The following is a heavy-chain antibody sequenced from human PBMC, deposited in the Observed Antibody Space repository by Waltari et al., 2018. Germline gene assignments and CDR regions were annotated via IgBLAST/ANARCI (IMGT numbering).Heavy chain of an antibody. CDR2: ISYDGSNK. J-gene: IGHJ4*02. CDR1: GFTFSSYA. D-gene: IGHD2-21*02. Sequence: QVQLVESVGGVVQPGRSLRLSCAASGFTFSSYAMHWVRQAPGKGLEWVAVISYDGSNKYYADSVKGRFTISRDHSKNTLYLQMNSLRAEDTAVYYCARESATMVVTPLSYWGQGTLVTVSS. V-gene: IGHV3-30-3*01. CDR3: ARESATMVVTPLSY.